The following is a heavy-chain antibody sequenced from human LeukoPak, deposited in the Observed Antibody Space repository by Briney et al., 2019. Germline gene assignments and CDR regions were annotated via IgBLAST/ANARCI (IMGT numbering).Heavy chain of an antibody. CDR1: GFTFSSYE. V-gene: IGHV3-48*03. CDR2: ISISGSTR. D-gene: IGHD3-10*01. Sequence: PGGSLRLSCAAAGFTFSSYEMNWLRQAPGKGLEWVSYISISGSTRYYADSVKGRFTISRDNAKNSLYLQMNRLRAEDTAVYYCARVRKDIQSMVRGQDYYYYYMDVWGKGTTVTISS. J-gene: IGHJ6*03. CDR3: ARVRKDIQSMVRGQDYYYYYMDV.